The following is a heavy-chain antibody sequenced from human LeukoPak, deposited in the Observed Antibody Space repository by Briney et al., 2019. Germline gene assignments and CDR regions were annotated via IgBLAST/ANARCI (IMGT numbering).Heavy chain of an antibody. Sequence: SETLSLTCTVSGGSISSSSYYWGWIRQPPGKGLEWIGSIYYSGSTYYNPSLKSRVTISVDTSKNQFSLKLSSVTVADTAVYYCARHAGYCTGGVCYTFDYWGQGTLVTVSS. D-gene: IGHD2-8*02. CDR2: IYYSGST. CDR1: GGSISSSSYY. J-gene: IGHJ4*02. CDR3: ARHAGYCTGGVCYTFDY. V-gene: IGHV4-39*01.